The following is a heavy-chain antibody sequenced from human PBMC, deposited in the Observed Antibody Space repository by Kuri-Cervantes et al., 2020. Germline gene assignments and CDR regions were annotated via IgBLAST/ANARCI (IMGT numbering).Heavy chain of an antibody. CDR2: ISAYNGNT. Sequence: ASVKVSCKASGYTFTSYGISWVRQAPGQGLEWMGWISAYNGNTNYAQKLQGRVTTTTDTSTSTAYMELRSLRSDDTAVYYCARLFRSYYGSGSYKVYYYGMDVWGQGATVTVSS. CDR3: ARLFRSYYGSGSYKVYYYGMDV. CDR1: GYTFTSYG. V-gene: IGHV1-18*01. J-gene: IGHJ6*02. D-gene: IGHD3-10*01.